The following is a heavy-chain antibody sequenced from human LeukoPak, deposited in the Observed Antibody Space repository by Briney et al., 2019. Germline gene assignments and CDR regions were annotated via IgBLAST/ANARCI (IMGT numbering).Heavy chain of an antibody. J-gene: IGHJ4*02. V-gene: IGHV4-39*01. CDR2: ISYDGTT. CDR1: GDSVTSYSYY. CDR3: ARHGHGAKFDY. D-gene: IGHD4-17*01. Sequence: SETLSLTCTVSGDSVTSYSYYWGWIRQPPGKGLEWIGSISYDGTTYFSPSLKSRVTISVDTSKNQFSLNLGSVTAADTALYYCARHGHGAKFDYWGQGTLVTVSS.